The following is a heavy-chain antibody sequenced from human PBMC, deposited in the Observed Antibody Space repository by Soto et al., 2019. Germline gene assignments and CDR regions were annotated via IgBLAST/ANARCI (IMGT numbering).Heavy chain of an antibody. V-gene: IGHV3-23*01. J-gene: IGHJ4*02. CDR2: ISGSGGST. Sequence: EVQLLESGGGLVQPGGSLRLSCATSGFTFSSYAMSWVRQAPGKGLEWVSAISGSGGSTYYADSVKGRFTISRDNSKNSLYLQLNSLRAEDTAVYYCAKDRSSYYGSGSYYNVADYWGQGTLVTVSS. CDR3: AKDRSSYYGSGSYYNVADY. D-gene: IGHD3-10*01. CDR1: GFTFSSYA.